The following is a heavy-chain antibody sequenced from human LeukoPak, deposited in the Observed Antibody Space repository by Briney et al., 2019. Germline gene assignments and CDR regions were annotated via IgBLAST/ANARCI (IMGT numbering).Heavy chain of an antibody. J-gene: IGHJ4*02. D-gene: IGHD3-22*01. V-gene: IGHV4-59*08. Sequence: PSETLSLTCTVSGGAISSDYWSWIRQPPGKGLEWIGYIHYSGRTDYNPSLKSRVTISLDTSKNQFSLKLSSVTAADTALYYCATLRGASSAVFDSWDQGTLVTVSS. CDR2: IHYSGRT. CDR3: ATLRGASSAVFDS. CDR1: GGAISSDY.